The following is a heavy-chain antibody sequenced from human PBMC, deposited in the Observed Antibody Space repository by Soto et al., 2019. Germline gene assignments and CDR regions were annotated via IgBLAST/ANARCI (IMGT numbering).Heavy chain of an antibody. CDR1: GYTFTSYG. CDR2: INAGNGNT. V-gene: IGHV1-3*01. Sequence: ASVKVSCKDSGYTFTSYGTHWVRQAPGQRLEWTGWINAGNGNTKYSEKFQGRVTITRDTSASTAYLELSSLRSEDTAVYYCARDPNDSSAYYHHYYYGMDVWGQGTTVTVSS. CDR3: ARDPNDSSAYYHHYYYGMDV. J-gene: IGHJ6*02. D-gene: IGHD3-22*01.